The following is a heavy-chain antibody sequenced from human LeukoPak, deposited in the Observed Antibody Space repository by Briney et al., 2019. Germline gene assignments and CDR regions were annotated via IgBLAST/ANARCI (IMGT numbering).Heavy chain of an antibody. D-gene: IGHD6-19*01. V-gene: IGHV5-51*03. CDR1: GYSFTSYW. J-gene: IGHJ4*02. Sequence: GESRKICCKGSGYSFTSYWIGWVRQMPGKGLEWMGIIYPGDSDTRVGQHITPRVTISADKSISIAYLQWSSLKASDTAMYYCARGVSGWDHFDYCGQRALVSASS. CDR3: ARGVSGWDHFDY. CDR2: IYPGDSDT.